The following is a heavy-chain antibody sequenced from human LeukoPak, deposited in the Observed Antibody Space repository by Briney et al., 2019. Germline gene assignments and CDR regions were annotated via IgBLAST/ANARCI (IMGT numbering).Heavy chain of an antibody. D-gene: IGHD3-22*01. CDR1: GGSISSSHW. CDR3: ASRGRTHVYYYDSSGYTYYFDY. CDR2: IYHTGST. V-gene: IGHV4-4*02. J-gene: IGHJ4*02. Sequence: SGTLSLTCVVSGGSISSSHWCSWVRQPPGKRLEWIGEIYHTGSTNYNPSLKSRVTISVDKSKNQFSLKLSSVTAADTAVYYCASRGRTHVYYYDSSGYTYYFDYWGQGTLVTVSS.